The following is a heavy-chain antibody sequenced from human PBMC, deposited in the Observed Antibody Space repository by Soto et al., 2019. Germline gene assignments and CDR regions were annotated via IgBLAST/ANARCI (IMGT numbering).Heavy chain of an antibody. D-gene: IGHD3-22*01. CDR2: LSYSGST. V-gene: IGHV4-39*01. CDR1: GDSISRSRYN. Sequence: QVQLQESGPGLVKPSETLSLTCTVSGDSISRSRYNWGWIRQPPGKGLEWIGSLSYSGSTYYNPSLKSRVTISVDTSKNQFSLKLSSVTAADTAVYYCARPPYYYDSSGYLTWVGVGYWGQGTLVTVSS. J-gene: IGHJ4*02. CDR3: ARPPYYYDSSGYLTWVGVGY.